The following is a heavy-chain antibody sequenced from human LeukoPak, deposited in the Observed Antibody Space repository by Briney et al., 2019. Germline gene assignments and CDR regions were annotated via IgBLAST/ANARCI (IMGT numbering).Heavy chain of an antibody. Sequence: PGGSLRLSCAASGFTVSSNYMSWVRQAPGKGLERVSVIYSGGSTYYADSVKGRFTISRDNSKNTLYLQMNSLRAEDTAVYYCARDDDAFRPLWGQGTLVTVSS. D-gene: IGHD1-1*01. CDR1: GFTVSSNY. CDR2: IYSGGST. J-gene: IGHJ4*02. V-gene: IGHV3-66*02. CDR3: ARDDDAFRPL.